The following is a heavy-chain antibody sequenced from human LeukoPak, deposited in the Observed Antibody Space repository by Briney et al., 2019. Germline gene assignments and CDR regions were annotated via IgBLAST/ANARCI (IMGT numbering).Heavy chain of an antibody. CDR2: INHEGGDI. V-gene: IGHV3-7*01. CDR1: GFAFSNSW. Sequence: GGSLRLSCAASGFAFSNSWMSWVRQAPGKGLEWVANINHEGGDIHYVDSVKGRFTISRDNAKDSLYLQMNSLRDEDTAVYYCATYINWVAGDVWGQGTTVTVSS. D-gene: IGHD1-1*01. CDR3: ATYINWVAGDV. J-gene: IGHJ6*02.